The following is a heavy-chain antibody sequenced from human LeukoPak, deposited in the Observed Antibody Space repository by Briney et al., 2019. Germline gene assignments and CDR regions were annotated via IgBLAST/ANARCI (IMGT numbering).Heavy chain of an antibody. CDR3: ARTIIPGYFDY. CDR2: IYYSGST. CDR1: GGSVSSGSYY. D-gene: IGHD2-21*01. V-gene: IGHV4-61*01. J-gene: IGHJ4*02. Sequence: SETLSLTCTVSGGSVSSGSYYWSWIRQPPGTGLEWIGYIYYSGSTNYNPSLKSRVTMSVDTSKNQFSLKLSSVTAVDTAVYYCARTIIPGYFDYWGQGTLVTVSS.